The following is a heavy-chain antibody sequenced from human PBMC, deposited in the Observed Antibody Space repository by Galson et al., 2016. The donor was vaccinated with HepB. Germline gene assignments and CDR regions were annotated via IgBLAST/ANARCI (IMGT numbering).Heavy chain of an antibody. J-gene: IGHJ6*02. D-gene: IGHD3-10*01. V-gene: IGHV1-2*04. CDR1: GYTFTGDY. CDR3: AREGVRGEINYGMDV. Sequence: SVKVSCKASGYTFTGDYIHWVRQAPGQGVEWMGWINPNSGDTNYAQKFQDWVTMTRDTSICTAYMELRRLRSGDTAVYYCAREGVRGEINYGMDVWGQGTTVTVSS. CDR2: INPNSGDT.